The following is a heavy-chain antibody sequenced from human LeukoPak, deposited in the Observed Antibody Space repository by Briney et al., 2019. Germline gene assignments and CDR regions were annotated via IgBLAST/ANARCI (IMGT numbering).Heavy chain of an antibody. CDR1: GGTFSSYA. J-gene: IGHJ4*02. Sequence: SSVNVSCKASGGTFSSYAISWVRQAPGQGLEWMGGIIPIFGTANYAQKFQGRVTITKDESTSTAYMELSSLRSEDTDVYYCARSRYYDSSGYYWGFDYWGQGTLVTVSS. CDR3: ARSRYYDSSGYYWGFDY. D-gene: IGHD3-22*01. CDR2: IIPIFGTA. V-gene: IGHV1-69*05.